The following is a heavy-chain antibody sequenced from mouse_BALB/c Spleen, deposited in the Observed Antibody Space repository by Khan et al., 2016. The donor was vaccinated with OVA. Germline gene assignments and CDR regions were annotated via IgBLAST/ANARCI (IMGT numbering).Heavy chain of an antibody. J-gene: IGHJ2*01. Sequence: VQLQQSGPELVKPGASVKISCKASGYSFTGYFMNWVMQSHGKSLEWIGRINPHNGETFYNQKFKGKATLTVDESSSTAHMELRSLASEDSAVYYCERKNGSDFDYWGQGTTLTVSS. CDR1: GYSFTGYF. CDR3: ERKNGSDFDY. D-gene: IGHD1-1*01. CDR2: INPHNGET. V-gene: IGHV1-20*02.